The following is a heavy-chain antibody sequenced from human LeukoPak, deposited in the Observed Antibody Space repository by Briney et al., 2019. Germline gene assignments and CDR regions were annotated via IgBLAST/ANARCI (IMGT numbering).Heavy chain of an antibody. Sequence: SETLSLTCAVYGGSFSGYYWSWIRQPPGKGLEWIGEINHSGSTNYNPPLKSRVTISVDTSKNQFSLKLSSVTAADTAVYYRARGKYNRGYSYGNFDYWGQGTLVTVSS. V-gene: IGHV4-34*01. D-gene: IGHD5-18*01. CDR2: INHSGST. J-gene: IGHJ4*02. CDR3: ARGKYNRGYSYGNFDY. CDR1: GGSFSGYY.